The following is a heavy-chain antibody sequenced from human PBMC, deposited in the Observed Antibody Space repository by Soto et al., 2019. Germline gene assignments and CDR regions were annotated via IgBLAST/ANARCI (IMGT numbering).Heavy chain of an antibody. CDR2: ISYVGSNK. J-gene: IGHJ6*02. CDR1: GFTFSSYG. V-gene: IGHV3-30*18. CDR3: AKGIAAAGGYYYGMDV. Sequence: LRLSCAASGFTFSSYGMHWVRQAPGKGLEWVAVISYVGSNKYYADSVKGRFTISRDNSKNTLYLQMNSLRAEDTAVYYCAKGIAAAGGYYYGMDVWGQGTTVTVSS. D-gene: IGHD6-13*01.